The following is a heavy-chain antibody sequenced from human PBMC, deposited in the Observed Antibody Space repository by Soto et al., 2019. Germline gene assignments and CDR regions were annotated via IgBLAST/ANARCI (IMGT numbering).Heavy chain of an antibody. Sequence: PSDTLSLTCTVSGDSISTDYWSWIRQSPGKGLEWIGFIYYGGSTNYNPSLKSRVTISVDTPKNQFSLKLSSVTAADTAVYYCAKNWNWGSLVHWGQGTLVNVSS. CDR3: AKNWNWGSLVH. CDR2: IYYGGST. V-gene: IGHV4-59*08. D-gene: IGHD7-27*01. CDR1: GDSISTDY. J-gene: IGHJ4*02.